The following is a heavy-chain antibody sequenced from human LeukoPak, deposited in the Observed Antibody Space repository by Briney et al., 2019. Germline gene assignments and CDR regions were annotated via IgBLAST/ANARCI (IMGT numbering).Heavy chain of an antibody. CDR1: GYIFTNYW. J-gene: IGHJ4*02. D-gene: IGHD6-19*01. Sequence: GESLKISCKGSGYIFTNYWIGWVCQMPGKGLEWMGIIQPGNSETRYSPSFQGQVTISADKSISTAYLQWSSLKASDTALYYCARHPQSYDSGRYLFDYWGQGTLVTVSS. CDR3: ARHPQSYDSGRYLFDY. CDR2: IQPGNSET. V-gene: IGHV5-51*01.